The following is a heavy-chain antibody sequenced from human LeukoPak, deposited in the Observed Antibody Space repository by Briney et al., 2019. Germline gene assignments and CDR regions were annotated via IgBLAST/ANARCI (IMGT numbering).Heavy chain of an antibody. D-gene: IGHD2-15*01. CDR1: GFTFSSYA. V-gene: IGHV3-23*01. Sequence: HPGGSLRLSCAASGFTFSSYAMSWVRQAHENGLEWVSSIIDSGSSTYYADSVKGRLTISRDNSKNTLYLQMNSLTAEDTAVYYCAKYSSVVAATGFDPWGQGTLVTVYS. J-gene: IGHJ5*02. CDR2: IIDSGSST. CDR3: AKYSSVVAATGFDP.